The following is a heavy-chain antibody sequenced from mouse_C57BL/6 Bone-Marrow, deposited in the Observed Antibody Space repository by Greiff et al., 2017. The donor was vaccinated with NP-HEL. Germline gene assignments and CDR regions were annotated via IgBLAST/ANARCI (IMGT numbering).Heavy chain of an antibody. CDR2: IYPRDGST. D-gene: IGHD2-5*01. J-gene: IGHJ2*01. Sequence: QVQLKESGPELVKPGASVKLSCKASGYTFTSYDINWVKQRPGPGLEWIGWIYPRDGSTKYNEKFKGKATLTVDTSSSTAYMELHSLTSEDSAVYFCARRGSNYSYYFDYWGQGTTLTVSS. CDR3: ARRGSNYSYYFDY. CDR1: GYTFTSYD. V-gene: IGHV1-85*01.